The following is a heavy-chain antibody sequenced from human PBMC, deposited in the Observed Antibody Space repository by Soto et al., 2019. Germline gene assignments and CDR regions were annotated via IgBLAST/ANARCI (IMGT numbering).Heavy chain of an antibody. Sequence: SETLSLTCAMSGGSINGYYWSWVRQPPGKGLEWIAYTHSTGNTHYDPSLKSRVTISLDTSKNQVSLNLSSVTTADTAVYYCARVWGPDNWGLQAFDIWGQGTMVTVSS. J-gene: IGHJ3*02. CDR3: ARVWGPDNWGLQAFDI. D-gene: IGHD2-21*01. V-gene: IGHV4-59*01. CDR2: THSTGNT. CDR1: GGSINGYY.